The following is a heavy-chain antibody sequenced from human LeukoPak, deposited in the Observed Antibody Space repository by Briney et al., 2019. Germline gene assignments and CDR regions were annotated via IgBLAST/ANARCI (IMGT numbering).Heavy chain of an antibody. V-gene: IGHV4-59*01. D-gene: IGHD2-15*01. J-gene: IGHJ6*02. CDR3: ARAATHHYGMDV. Sequence: SETLSLTCAVYGGSFSGYYWSWIRQPPGKGLEWIGYIYYSGSTNYNPSLKSRVTISVDTSKSQFSLKLSSVTAADTAVYYCARAATHHYGMDVWGQGTTVTVSS. CDR2: IYYSGST. CDR1: GGSFSGYY.